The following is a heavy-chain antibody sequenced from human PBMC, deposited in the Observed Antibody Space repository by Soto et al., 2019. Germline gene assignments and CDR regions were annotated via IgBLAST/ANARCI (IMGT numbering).Heavy chain of an antibody. D-gene: IGHD3-10*01. CDR2: ISVYNGNT. Sequence: QVPLVQSGVEVKNPGASVRVSCKASAYPFTSYGISWVRQAPGQGLEWMGWISVYNGNTNYAREFQGRVTLTTETSTITPNMELRTVGSDDTAVYYCAGGFLSVLPYYFYAMDVWGQGTTVIVSS. J-gene: IGHJ6*02. V-gene: IGHV1-18*01. CDR1: AYPFTSYG. CDR3: AGGFLSVLPYYFYAMDV.